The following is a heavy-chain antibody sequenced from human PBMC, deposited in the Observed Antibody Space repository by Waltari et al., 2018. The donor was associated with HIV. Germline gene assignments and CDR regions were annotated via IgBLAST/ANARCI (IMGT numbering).Heavy chain of an antibody. Sequence: EGKLVESGGGLVQPGGSVRLSWAASGFHCSTNSVSWVRQAPGMGLEWVSLIDSDGNTRYADSVKGRFTISRDSSKNMVYLQMKSLRGEDTAVYYCANSDDYSNYYYGMDVWGQGTTVTVSS. D-gene: IGHD4-4*01. CDR2: IDSDGNT. CDR1: GFHCSTNS. CDR3: ANSDDYSNYYYGMDV. V-gene: IGHV3-66*01. J-gene: IGHJ6*02.